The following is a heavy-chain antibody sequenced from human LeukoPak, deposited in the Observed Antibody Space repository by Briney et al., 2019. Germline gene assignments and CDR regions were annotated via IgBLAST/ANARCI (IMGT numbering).Heavy chain of an antibody. V-gene: IGHV1-46*01. J-gene: IGHJ4*02. CDR3: ARGIGRWDRGSYFDY. CDR1: GYTFTSYY. Sequence: GASVKVSCKASGYTFTSYYMHWVRQAPGQGLEWTGIINPSGGSTSYAQKFQGRVTMTRDTSTSTVYMELSSLRSEDTAVYYCARGIGRWDRGSYFDYWGQGTLVTVSS. CDR2: INPSGGST. D-gene: IGHD1-26*01.